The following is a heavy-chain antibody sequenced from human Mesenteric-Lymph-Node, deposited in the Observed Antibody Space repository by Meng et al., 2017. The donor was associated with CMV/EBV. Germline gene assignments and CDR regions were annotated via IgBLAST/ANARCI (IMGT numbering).Heavy chain of an antibody. Sequence: ASVTVSCQASGYTFTSYYMHWVRQAPGQGLEWMGIINPSGGSTSYAQKFQGRVTMTRDTSTSTVYMELSSLRSEDTAVYYCAREICSSTSCNYYYYYGMDVWGQGTTVTVSS. J-gene: IGHJ6*02. CDR3: AREICSSTSCNYYYYYGMDV. V-gene: IGHV1-46*01. CDR2: INPSGGST. D-gene: IGHD2-2*01. CDR1: GYTFTSYY.